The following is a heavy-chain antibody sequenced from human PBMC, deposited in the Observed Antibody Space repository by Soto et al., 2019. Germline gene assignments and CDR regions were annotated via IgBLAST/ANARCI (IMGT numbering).Heavy chain of an antibody. D-gene: IGHD3-22*01. Sequence: PGGSLRLSCAASGFTFSSYGMHWVRQAPGKGLEWVAVISYDGSNKYYADSVKGRFTISRDNSKNKLYLQMNSLRAEDTAVYYCAKAYDSSGYRFDYWGQGTLVTISS. CDR2: ISYDGSNK. CDR3: AKAYDSSGYRFDY. J-gene: IGHJ4*02. V-gene: IGHV3-30*18. CDR1: GFTFSSYG.